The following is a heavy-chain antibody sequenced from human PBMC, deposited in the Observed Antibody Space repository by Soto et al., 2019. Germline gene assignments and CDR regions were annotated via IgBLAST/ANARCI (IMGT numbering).Heavy chain of an antibody. V-gene: IGHV1-69*02. J-gene: IGHJ6*02. CDR2: IIPILGIA. D-gene: IGHD6-19*01. CDR3: ARRQWLVADNYYYYGMDV. CDR1: GGTFSSYT. Sequence: QVQLVQSGAEVKKPGSSVKVSCKASGGTFSSYTISWVRQAPGQGLEWMGRIIPILGIANYAQKFQGRVTITADKSTSTAYMELSSLRSEDTAVYYCARRQWLVADNYYYYGMDVWGQGTTVTVSS.